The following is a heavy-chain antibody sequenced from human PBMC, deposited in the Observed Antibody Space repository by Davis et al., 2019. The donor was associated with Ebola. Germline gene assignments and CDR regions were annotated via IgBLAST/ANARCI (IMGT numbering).Heavy chain of an antibody. Sequence: AASVKVSCKASGYTFTRYYMHWVRQAPGQGLEWMGIINPSGGSTSYAQKFQGRVTMTRDTSTSTVYMELSSLRSEDTAVYYCARVGGLRWFDPWGQGTLVTVSS. J-gene: IGHJ5*02. CDR1: GYTFTRYY. V-gene: IGHV1-46*01. D-gene: IGHD5/OR15-5a*01. CDR3: ARVGGLRWFDP. CDR2: INPSGGST.